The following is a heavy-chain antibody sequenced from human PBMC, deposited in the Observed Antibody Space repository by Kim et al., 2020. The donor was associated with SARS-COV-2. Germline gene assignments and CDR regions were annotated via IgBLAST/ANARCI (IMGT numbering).Heavy chain of an antibody. Sequence: SVKGRFTISRDNAKNSLYLQMNRLRAEDTAVYYCASNPKGYSSSFGEDYWGQGTLVTVSS. CDR3: ASNPKGYSSSFGEDY. J-gene: IGHJ4*02. V-gene: IGHV3-48*03. D-gene: IGHD6-13*01.